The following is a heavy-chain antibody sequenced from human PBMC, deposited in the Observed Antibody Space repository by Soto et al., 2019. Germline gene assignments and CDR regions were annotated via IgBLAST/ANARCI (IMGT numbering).Heavy chain of an antibody. V-gene: IGHV3-23*01. D-gene: IGHD3-22*01. J-gene: IGHJ4*02. Sequence: PGGSLRLSCAAYGFTFTFCAMSWVRPAEGKGLEWVSSIRGNKGETYYADSVTGRFTISRDNTKNTLYMQMNSVRVEDTAVYYCAKWHSDSYYYFDYWGQGDLVTVSS. CDR1: GFTFTFCA. CDR2: IRGNKGET. CDR3: AKWHSDSYYYFDY.